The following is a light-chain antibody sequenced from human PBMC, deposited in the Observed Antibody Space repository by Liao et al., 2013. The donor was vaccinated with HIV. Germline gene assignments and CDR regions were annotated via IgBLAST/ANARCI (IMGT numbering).Light chain of an antibody. Sequence: SYELTQPPSVSVAPGKTARITCGGNNIGSTTVHWYQQKPGQAPVLVIYYDSDRPSGIPERFSGSTSGNTATLTINRAEAGDEADYYCQVWDSGSDHVIFGGGTKLTVL. CDR3: QVWDSGSDHVI. CDR2: YDS. J-gene: IGLJ2*01. CDR1: NIGSTT. V-gene: IGLV3-21*04.